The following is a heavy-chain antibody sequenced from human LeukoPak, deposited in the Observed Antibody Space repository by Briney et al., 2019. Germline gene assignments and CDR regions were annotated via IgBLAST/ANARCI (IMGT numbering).Heavy chain of an antibody. Sequence: SETLSLTCTVSGGSISSYYWSWIRQPAGEGLEWIGRIYTSGSTNYNPSLKSRVTISVDKSKNQFSLKLSSVTAADTAVYYCAIEVGYPTNWFDPWGQGTLVTVSS. D-gene: IGHD1-1*01. CDR1: GGSISSYY. V-gene: IGHV4-4*07. J-gene: IGHJ5*02. CDR3: AIEVGYPTNWFDP. CDR2: IYTSGST.